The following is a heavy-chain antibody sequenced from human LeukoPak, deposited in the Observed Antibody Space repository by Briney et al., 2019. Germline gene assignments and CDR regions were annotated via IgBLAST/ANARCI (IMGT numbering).Heavy chain of an antibody. V-gene: IGHV3-48*04. J-gene: IGHJ3*02. CDR1: GFTFSSYS. CDR2: ISSSSSTI. CDR3: ARQEDAFDI. Sequence: GGSLRLSCAASGFTFSSYSMNWVRQAPGKGLEWVSYISSSSSTISYADSVKGRFTISRDNAKNSLYLQMNSLRAEDTAVYHCARQEDAFDIWGQGTMVTVSS.